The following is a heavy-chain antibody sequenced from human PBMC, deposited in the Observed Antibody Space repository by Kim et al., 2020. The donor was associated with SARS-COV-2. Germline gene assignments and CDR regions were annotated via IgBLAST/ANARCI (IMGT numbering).Heavy chain of an antibody. D-gene: IGHD3-9*01. Sequence: SYAQKFQGRVTMTRDTSTSTVYMELSSLRSEDTAVYYCARSNDKKYYFDYWGQGTLVTVSS. CDR3: ARSNDKKYYFDY. J-gene: IGHJ4*02. V-gene: IGHV1-46*01.